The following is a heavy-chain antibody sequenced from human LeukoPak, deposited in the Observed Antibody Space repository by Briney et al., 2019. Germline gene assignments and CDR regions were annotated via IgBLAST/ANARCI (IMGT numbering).Heavy chain of an antibody. Sequence: ASVRVSSAASGYTFTGYYMQWVRQAPGQGGERGGWIKPNSGGTNYAQKFQGMLTMTSDTSISTAYIELSRLRSDDTAVYYCARGCCPIIVVSDSPAYYFDYWGQGTLVTVSS. CDR3: ARGCCPIIVVSDSPAYYFDY. V-gene: IGHV1-2*02. J-gene: IGHJ4*02. CDR2: IKPNSGGT. CDR1: GYTFTGYY. D-gene: IGHD3-22*01.